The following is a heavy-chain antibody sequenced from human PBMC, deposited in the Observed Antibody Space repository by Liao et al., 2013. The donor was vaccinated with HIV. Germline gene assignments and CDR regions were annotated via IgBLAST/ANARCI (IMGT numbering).Heavy chain of an antibody. D-gene: IGHD3-10*01. J-gene: IGHJ3*01. V-gene: IGHV4-39*07. Sequence: QLQLQESGPGLVKPSETLSLTCTVSGGSISSSSYYWGWIRQPPGKGLEWIGSISYSGTTYYKPSLKSRVTISLDTSKNQFSLKLTSVTAADTAVYYCARKGVGIDAFDVWGQGTLITVS. CDR3: ARKGVGIDAFDV. CDR2: ISYSGTT. CDR1: GGSISSSSYY.